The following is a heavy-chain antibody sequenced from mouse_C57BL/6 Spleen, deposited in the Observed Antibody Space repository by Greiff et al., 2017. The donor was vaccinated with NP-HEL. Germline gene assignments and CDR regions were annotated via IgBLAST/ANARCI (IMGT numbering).Heavy chain of an antibody. CDR2: ISYDGSN. CDR3: AIIYYDYGEAMDY. J-gene: IGHJ4*01. D-gene: IGHD2-4*01. V-gene: IGHV3-6*01. Sequence: ESGPGLVKPSQSLSLTCSVTGYSITSGYYWNWIRQFPGNKLEWMGYISYDGSNNYNPSLKNRISITRDTSKNQFFLKLNSVTTEDTATYYCAIIYYDYGEAMDYWGQGTSVTVSS. CDR1: GYSITSGYY.